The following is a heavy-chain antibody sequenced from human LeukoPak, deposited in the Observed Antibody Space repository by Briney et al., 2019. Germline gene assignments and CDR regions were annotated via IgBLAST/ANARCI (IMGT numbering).Heavy chain of an antibody. V-gene: IGHV4-39*07. Sequence: PSETLSLTCTVSGDSISSSNYYWGWIRQPPGKGLEWIGSIYYSGNTYYNPSLKSRVTISVDTSKNQFSLKLNSVTAADTAVYYCARVGDSAAAGTVDYWGQGTLVTVSS. D-gene: IGHD6-13*01. CDR1: GDSISSSNYY. CDR2: IYYSGNT. J-gene: IGHJ4*02. CDR3: ARVGDSAAAGTVDY.